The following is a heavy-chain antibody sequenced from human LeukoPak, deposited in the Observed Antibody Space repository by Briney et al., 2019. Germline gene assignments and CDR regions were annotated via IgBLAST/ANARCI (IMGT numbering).Heavy chain of an antibody. CDR1: GGSISSGGYY. CDR3: ARVDIVVLPSANFDC. J-gene: IGHJ4*02. CDR2: INYSGST. Sequence: SETLSLTCTVSGGSISSGGYYWSWIRQPPGKGLEWIGSINYSGSTYYSPSLKSRVTISVDTSKNQFSLKLSSVIAADTAVYYCARVDIVVLPSANFDCWGQGTLVTVSS. D-gene: IGHD2-2*01. V-gene: IGHV4-39*01.